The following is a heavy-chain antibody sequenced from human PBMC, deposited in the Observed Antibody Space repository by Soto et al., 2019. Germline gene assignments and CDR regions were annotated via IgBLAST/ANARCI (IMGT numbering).Heavy chain of an antibody. D-gene: IGHD1-26*01. CDR3: ARVGGVGAPQGAEY. CDR2: VIPILGQP. CDR1: GGIFSSYA. V-gene: IGHV1-69*01. Sequence: SVKFSCKYSGGIFSSYAISLLRQAPGQGLEWMGAVIPILGQPYYAQTLQGRVTITADESARTAYMELSSLRSEDTAVYCARVGGVGAPQGAEYWGQGTLVTVSS. J-gene: IGHJ4*02.